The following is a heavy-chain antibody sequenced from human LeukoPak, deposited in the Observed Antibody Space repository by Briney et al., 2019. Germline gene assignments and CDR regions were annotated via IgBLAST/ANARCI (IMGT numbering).Heavy chain of an antibody. Sequence: QPGGSLRLSCATSGFTFITYDIHWVRQAPGKGLEWVAFMRYDGSNKYYADSVKGRFTISRDNSKNTVYLQVNSLRAEDTAVYYCAKVGAAGTAYYFDYWGQGTLVTVS. V-gene: IGHV3-30*02. CDR1: GFTFITYD. D-gene: IGHD6-13*01. CDR2: MRYDGSNK. J-gene: IGHJ4*02. CDR3: AKVGAAGTAYYFDY.